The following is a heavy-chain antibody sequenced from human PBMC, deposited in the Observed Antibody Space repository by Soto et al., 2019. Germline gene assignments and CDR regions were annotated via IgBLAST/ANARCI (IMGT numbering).Heavy chain of an antibody. J-gene: IGHJ5*02. CDR2: IIPIFGTA. CDR3: ARGCGGDCPSANNWFDP. V-gene: IGHV1-69*06. CDR1: GGTFSSYA. Sequence: QVQLVQSGAEMKKPGSSVKVSCKASGGTFSSYAISWVRQAPGQGLEWMGGIIPIFGTANYAQKFQGRVTITADKSTSTAYMELSSLRSEDTAVYYCARGCGGDCPSANNWFDPWGQGTLVTVSS. D-gene: IGHD2-21*02.